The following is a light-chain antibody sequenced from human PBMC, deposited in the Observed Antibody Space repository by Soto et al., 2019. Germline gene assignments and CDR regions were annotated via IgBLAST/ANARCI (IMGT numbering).Light chain of an antibody. CDR1: QSVSSNY. Sequence: EIVLTQSPGILSLSPGERATLSCRASQSVSSNYLAWYQQKPGQAPRLLIYGASSRATGIPDRFSGSGSGTDFTLPIARLEHEDFAVYYCHQYGLSTPRKFGQGTKV. V-gene: IGKV3-20*01. CDR3: HQYGLSTPRK. J-gene: IGKJ1*01. CDR2: GAS.